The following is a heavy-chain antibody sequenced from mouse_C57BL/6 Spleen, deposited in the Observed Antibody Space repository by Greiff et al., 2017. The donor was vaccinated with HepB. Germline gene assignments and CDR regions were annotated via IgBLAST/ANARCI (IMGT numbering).Heavy chain of an antibody. CDR3: ARGDYYSNFFDY. D-gene: IGHD2-5*01. J-gene: IGHJ2*01. CDR2: INPYNGGT. CDR1: GYTFTDYY. V-gene: IGHV1-19*01. Sequence: VQLQQSGPVLVKPGASVKMSCKASGYTFTDYYMNWVKQSHGKSLEWIGVINPYNGGTSYNQKFKGKATLTVDKSSSTAYMELNSLTSEDSAVYYCARGDYYSNFFDYWGQGTTLTVSS.